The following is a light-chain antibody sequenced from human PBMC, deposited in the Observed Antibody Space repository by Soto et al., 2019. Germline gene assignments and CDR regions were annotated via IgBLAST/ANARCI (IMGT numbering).Light chain of an antibody. CDR3: SSYTSSSTYV. Sequence: QSALTQPASVSGSPGQSITISCTGTSSDVGGYNCVSWYQHHPGKAPKLMIYEVSNRPSGVSNRFSGSKSGNTASLTISGLQTEDEADYYCSSYTSSSTYVFGTGTKVTVL. CDR1: SSDVGGYNC. V-gene: IGLV2-14*01. CDR2: EVS. J-gene: IGLJ1*01.